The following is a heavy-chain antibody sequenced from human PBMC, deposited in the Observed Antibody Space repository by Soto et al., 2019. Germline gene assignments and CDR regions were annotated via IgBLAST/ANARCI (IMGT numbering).Heavy chain of an antibody. Sequence: EVQLLESGGGLVQPGGSLRLSCAASGFTFSSYSMNWVRQAPGKGLEWVSSISSSSSYIYYADSVKGRFTISRDNAKNSLYLQMNSLRAEDTAVYYCARGVRAAAGRGYYYGMDVWGQGTTVTVSS. J-gene: IGHJ6*02. CDR2: ISSSSSYI. D-gene: IGHD6-13*01. CDR3: ARGVRAAAGRGYYYGMDV. V-gene: IGHV3-21*01. CDR1: GFTFSSYS.